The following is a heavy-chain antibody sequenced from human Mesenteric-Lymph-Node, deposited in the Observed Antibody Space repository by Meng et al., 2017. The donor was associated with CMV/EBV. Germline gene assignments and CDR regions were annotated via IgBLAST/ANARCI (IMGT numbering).Heavy chain of an antibody. V-gene: IGHV3-7*01. CDR2: IKQDGSEK. CDR3: ARSTVTRSPFDY. D-gene: IGHD4-17*01. Sequence: GESLKISCAASGFTFSSYWMSWVRQAPGKGLEWVANIKQDGSEKYYVDSVKGRFTISRDNAKNSLYLQMNSLRAEDTAVYYCARSTVTRSPFDYWGQGTLVTVSS. J-gene: IGHJ4*02. CDR1: GFTFSSYW.